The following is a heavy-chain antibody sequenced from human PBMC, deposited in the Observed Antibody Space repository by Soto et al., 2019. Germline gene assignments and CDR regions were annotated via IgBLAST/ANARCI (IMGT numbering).Heavy chain of an antibody. CDR1: GFIFSDYG. CDR2: IWYDGSNK. D-gene: IGHD3-10*01. Sequence: QVQLVESGGGVVQPGRSLRLSCAASGFIFSDYGMHWVRQAPGKGLEWVAVIWYDGSNKYYGDSVKGRFSVSRDNSKNVLYLQMNGLRVEDTAVFYCARDPSHGSGSYLDSWGQGTLVTVSS. J-gene: IGHJ4*02. V-gene: IGHV3-33*01. CDR3: ARDPSHGSGSYLDS.